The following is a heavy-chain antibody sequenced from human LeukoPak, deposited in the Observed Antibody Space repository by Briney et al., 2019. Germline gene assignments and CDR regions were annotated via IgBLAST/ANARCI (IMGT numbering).Heavy chain of an antibody. CDR3: ARGPGGATYEALDL. CDR1: GGSVTNYF. V-gene: IGHV4-4*07. J-gene: IGHJ5*02. CDR2: IYSDGSA. Sequence: PSETLSLTCTVSGGSVTNYFWSWIRQSAGKGLEWIGRIYSDGSANYNPSLNSRVTMSVDTSTNQFSLKLSSVTAADTALYYCARGPGGATYEALDLWGLGTLVTVSS. D-gene: IGHD1-26*01.